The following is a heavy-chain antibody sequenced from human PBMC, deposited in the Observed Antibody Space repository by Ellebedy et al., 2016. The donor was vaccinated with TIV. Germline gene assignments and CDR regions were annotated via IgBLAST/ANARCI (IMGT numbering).Heavy chain of an antibody. CDR3: AAAAGAGDDAFDI. V-gene: IGHV3-48*01. D-gene: IGHD6-13*01. J-gene: IGHJ3*02. CDR1: GFTFIIYS. CDR2: ISGSSRTI. Sequence: GESLKISCAASGFTFIIYSLNWVRQAPGKGLEWVSYISGSSRTIYYADSVKGRFTISRDNAKNSLYLQMNSLRAEDTAVYYCAAAAGAGDDAFDIWGQGTMVTVSS.